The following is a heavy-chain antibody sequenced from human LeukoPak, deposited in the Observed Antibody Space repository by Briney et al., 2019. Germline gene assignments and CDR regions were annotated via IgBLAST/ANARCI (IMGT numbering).Heavy chain of an antibody. J-gene: IGHJ6*04. D-gene: IGHD3-10*02. CDR2: ITSSGSYI. CDR3: AELGITMIGGV. Sequence: GGSLRLSCAASAFSFSNYNMNWVRQAPGKGLEWVSSITSSGSYIYYADSVKGRFTISRDNAKNSLYLQMNSLRAEDTAVYYCAELGITMIGGVWGKGTTVTISS. CDR1: AFSFSNYN. V-gene: IGHV3-21*01.